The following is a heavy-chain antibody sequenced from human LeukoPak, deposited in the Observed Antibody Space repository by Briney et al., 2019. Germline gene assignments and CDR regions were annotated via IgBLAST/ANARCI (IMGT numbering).Heavy chain of an antibody. CDR2: INHSGST. D-gene: IGHD6-13*01. CDR3: ARVRITAGTSFDY. J-gene: IGHJ4*02. V-gene: IGHV4-34*01. Sequence: PSETLSLTCAVYGVSFSGYYWSWIRQPPGKGLEWIGEINHSGSTNYDPSLKSRVTISVDTSKNQFSLKLSSVTAADTAVYYCARVRITAGTSFDYWGQGTLVTVSS. CDR1: GVSFSGYY.